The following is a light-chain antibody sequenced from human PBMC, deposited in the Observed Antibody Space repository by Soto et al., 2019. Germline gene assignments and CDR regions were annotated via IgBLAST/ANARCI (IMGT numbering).Light chain of an antibody. CDR3: QHYGDSPS. Sequence: IVLTQSPGTQSLSPGERATLSCTSSQRVPTKYLAWFQQKPGQAPRLLMNDVSTSVTGFPYRFSGSGSETDFTLTSSRLEPEDFELYYCQHYGDSPSFGGGTKVEIK. V-gene: IGKV3-20*01. J-gene: IGKJ4*01. CDR1: QRVPTKY. CDR2: DVS.